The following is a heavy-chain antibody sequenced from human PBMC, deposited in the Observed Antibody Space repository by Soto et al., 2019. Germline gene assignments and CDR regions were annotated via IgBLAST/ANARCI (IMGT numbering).Heavy chain of an antibody. J-gene: IGHJ4*02. V-gene: IGHV4-31*03. Sequence: SETLSLTCTVSGGSISSGGYYWSWIRQHPGKGLEWIGYIYYSGSTYYNPSLKSRVTISVDTSKNQFSLKLSSVTAADTAVYYCASTETDYYLAIDYWGQGTVVTVSS. CDR1: GGSISSGGYY. CDR3: ASTETDYYLAIDY. CDR2: IYYSGST. D-gene: IGHD3-9*01.